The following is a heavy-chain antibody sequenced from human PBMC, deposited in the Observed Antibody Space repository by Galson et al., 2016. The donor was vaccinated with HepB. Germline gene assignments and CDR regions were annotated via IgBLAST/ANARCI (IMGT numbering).Heavy chain of an antibody. Sequence: SLRLSCAASGFSFSDSYMNWIRQAPGKGLEWVSYIGSSGSTIYYADSVKGRFTISGDNARNSLYLQMNSLRAEDTAVYFCARGHQLLWNGLDVWGQGTTVTVSS. CDR3: ARGHQLLWNGLDV. V-gene: IGHV3-11*01. CDR2: IGSSGSTI. J-gene: IGHJ6*02. CDR1: GFSFSDSY. D-gene: IGHD3-10*01.